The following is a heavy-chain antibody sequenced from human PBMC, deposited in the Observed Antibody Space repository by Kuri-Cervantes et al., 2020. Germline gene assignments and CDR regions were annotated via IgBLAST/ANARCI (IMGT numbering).Heavy chain of an antibody. V-gene: IGHV4-34*01. J-gene: IGHJ4*02. CDR2: INHSGST. CDR1: GGSFSGYY. Sequence: SETLSLTCAVYGGSFSGYYWSWIRQAPGKGLEWIGEINHSGSTNYIPSLKSRVTISVDTSKNQFSLNLSSVTAADTAVYYCARTDYIHWGQGTLVTVSS. CDR3: ARTDYIH. D-gene: IGHD4-11*01.